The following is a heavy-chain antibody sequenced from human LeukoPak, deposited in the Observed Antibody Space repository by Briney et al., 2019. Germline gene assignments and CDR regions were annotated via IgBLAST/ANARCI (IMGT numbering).Heavy chain of an antibody. V-gene: IGHV3-48*03. J-gene: IGHJ4*02. D-gene: IGHD5-12*01. CDR1: GFTFSSYE. CDR3: ARGSGYDVRAKDFDY. CDR2: ISSSGSTI. Sequence: GGSLRLSCAASGFTFSSYEMNWVRQAPGKGLEWVSYISSSGSTIYYADSVKGRFTISRDNAKNSLYLQMNSLRAEDTAVYYCARGSGYDVRAKDFDYWGQGTLVTVPS.